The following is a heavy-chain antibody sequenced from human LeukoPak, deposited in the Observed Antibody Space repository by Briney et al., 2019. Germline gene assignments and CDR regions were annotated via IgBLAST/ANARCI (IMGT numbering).Heavy chain of an antibody. D-gene: IGHD3-10*01. Sequence: SETLSLTCAVYGGSFSGYYWSWIRQPPGKGLEWIGEINHSGSTNYNPSLESRVTISVDTSKNQFSLKLSSVTAADTAVYYCARGNYGSGPPLYYYYGMDVWGQGTTVTVSS. CDR1: GGSFSGYY. V-gene: IGHV4-34*01. CDR2: INHSGST. J-gene: IGHJ6*02. CDR3: ARGNYGSGPPLYYYYGMDV.